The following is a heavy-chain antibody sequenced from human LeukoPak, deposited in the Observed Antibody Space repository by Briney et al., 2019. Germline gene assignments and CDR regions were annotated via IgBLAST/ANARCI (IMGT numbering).Heavy chain of an antibody. J-gene: IGHJ5*02. D-gene: IGHD4-11*01. Sequence: PGGSLRLSCAASGFTFSSYNMNWVRQAPGKGLEWVSYISSSSSTIYYADSVKGRFTISRDNAKNSLYLQMNSLRAEDTAVYYCARDVSDYSNYDGDWFDPWGQGTLVTVSS. CDR1: GFTFSSYN. CDR3: ARDVSDYSNYDGDWFDP. CDR2: ISSSSSTI. V-gene: IGHV3-48*04.